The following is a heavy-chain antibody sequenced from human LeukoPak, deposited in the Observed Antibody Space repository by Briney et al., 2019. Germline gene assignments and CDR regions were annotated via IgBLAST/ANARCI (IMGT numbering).Heavy chain of an antibody. D-gene: IGHD6-19*01. CDR3: AKEEAVACKRWFDP. J-gene: IGHJ5*02. CDR1: GFTFDDYA. V-gene: IGHV3-9*01. Sequence: GRSLRLSCAASGFTFDDYAMHWVRQPPGKGLEWVSGISWNSGSIGYADSVKGRFTISRDNAKNSLYLQMNSLRAEDTALYYCAKEEAVACKRWFDPWGQGTLVTVSS. CDR2: ISWNSGSI.